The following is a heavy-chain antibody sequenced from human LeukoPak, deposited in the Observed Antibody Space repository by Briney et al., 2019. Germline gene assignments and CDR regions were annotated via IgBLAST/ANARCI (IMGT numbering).Heavy chain of an antibody. CDR3: AKTIGSGGSCYSD. CDR2: INPDGSAT. D-gene: IGHD2-15*01. V-gene: IGHV3-7*03. J-gene: IGHJ4*02. CDR1: GFTFRSDW. Sequence: PGGSLRLSCAASGFTFRSDWMSWVRQSPEKGLEWAANINPDGSATYYVDSVKGRFIISRDNTKNSLYLQMNSLRAEDTALYYCAKTIGSGGSCYSDWGQGTLVTVSS.